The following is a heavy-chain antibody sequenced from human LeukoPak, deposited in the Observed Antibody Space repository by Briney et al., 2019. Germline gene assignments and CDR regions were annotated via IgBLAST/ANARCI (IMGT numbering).Heavy chain of an antibody. CDR1: GFSISSYY. Sequence: PSETLSLTCTVSGFSISSYYWSWIRQPPGKGLEWIGYIYYSGSTNYNPSLKSRVTISVDTSKNQFSLKLSSVTAADTAVYYCARGLMSSSFPRWGQGTLVTVSS. CDR3: ARGLMSSSFPR. CDR2: IYYSGST. J-gene: IGHJ4*02. V-gene: IGHV4-59*08. D-gene: IGHD6-6*01.